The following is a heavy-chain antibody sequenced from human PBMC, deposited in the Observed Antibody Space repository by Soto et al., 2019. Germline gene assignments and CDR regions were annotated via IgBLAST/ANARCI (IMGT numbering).Heavy chain of an antibody. V-gene: IGHV1-69*13. Sequence: SVKVSCKASGGTFSSYGISWVRQAPGQGLECMGGIIPVFGTANYAQKFQGRVTINADESTSTVYMELSSLRSEDTAVYYCARGWNDFPPWGQGTLVTVSS. CDR2: IIPVFGTA. D-gene: IGHD1-1*01. J-gene: IGHJ5*02. CDR1: GGTFSSYG. CDR3: ARGWNDFPP.